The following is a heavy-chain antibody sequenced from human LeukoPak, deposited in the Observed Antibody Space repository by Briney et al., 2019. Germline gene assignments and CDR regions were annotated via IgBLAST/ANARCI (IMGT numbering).Heavy chain of an antibody. Sequence: GGSLRLSCAASGFTVSTYYMSWVRQAPGKGLEWVSAISGSGGSTYYADSVKGRFTISRDNSKNTLYLQMNSLRAEDTTVYYCAKAGVQTTYYYDSSGYYYWNYWGQGTLVTVSS. D-gene: IGHD3-22*01. CDR2: ISGSGGST. CDR1: GFTVSTYY. J-gene: IGHJ4*02. CDR3: AKAGVQTTYYYDSSGYYYWNY. V-gene: IGHV3-23*01.